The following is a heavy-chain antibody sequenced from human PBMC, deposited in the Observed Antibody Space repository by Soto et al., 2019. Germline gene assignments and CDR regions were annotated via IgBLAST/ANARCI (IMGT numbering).Heavy chain of an antibody. CDR1: GYTFTSYG. CDR3: PRGDYVGGSYRSRYYYGMDV. Sequence: ASVKVSCKASGYTFTSYGISWVRQAPGQGLEWMGWISAYNGNTNYAQKLQGRVTMTTDTSTSTAYMELRSLRSDDTAVYYCPRGDYVGGSYRSRYYYGMDVWGQGTTVTVSS. J-gene: IGHJ6*02. D-gene: IGHD3-16*02. CDR2: ISAYNGNT. V-gene: IGHV1-18*01.